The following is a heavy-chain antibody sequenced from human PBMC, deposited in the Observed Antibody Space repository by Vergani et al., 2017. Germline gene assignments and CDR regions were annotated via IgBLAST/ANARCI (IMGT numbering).Heavy chain of an antibody. CDR1: GFTFNQYG. CDR2: TWYDGNNK. V-gene: IGHV3-33*01. CDR3: ARDLRLLYNRFDP. D-gene: IGHD1-14*01. Sequence: QVQLVESGGGVVQPGRSLRLSCAASGFTFNQYGMHWVRQAPGKGLEWVAVTWYDGNNKQYADPVKGGFTISRDNSKSTMYLQMNSLRDEDTGVYYCARDLRLLYNRFDPWGQGTLVTVSS. J-gene: IGHJ5*02.